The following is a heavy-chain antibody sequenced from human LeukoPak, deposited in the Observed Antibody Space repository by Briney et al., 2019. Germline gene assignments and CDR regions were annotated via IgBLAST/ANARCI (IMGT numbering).Heavy chain of an antibody. D-gene: IGHD3-10*01. CDR1: GYTFTSYW. Sequence: GESLKISCKGSGYTFTSYWIGWVRQMPGKGLEWMGIIYPVDSDTRYSPSFQGQVTISADKSISTAYLQWSSLKASDTAMFYCARTIKYYYGSGSPPYYYYYMDVWGKGTTVTVSS. V-gene: IGHV5-51*01. J-gene: IGHJ6*03. CDR3: ARTIKYYYGSGSPPYYYYYMDV. CDR2: IYPVDSDT.